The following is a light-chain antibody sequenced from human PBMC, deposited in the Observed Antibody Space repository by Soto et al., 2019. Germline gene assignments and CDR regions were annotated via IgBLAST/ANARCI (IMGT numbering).Light chain of an antibody. CDR1: QSVSSN. CDR2: GAS. J-gene: IGKJ1*01. CDR3: QQYNNWPPWT. V-gene: IGKV3-15*01. Sequence: EIGMTQSPATLSVSPGERATLSCRASQSVSSNLAWYQQKPGQAPRLRIYGASTRATGIPARFSGSGSGTEFTLTISSLQSEDFAVYYCQQYNNWPPWTFGQGTKVEIK.